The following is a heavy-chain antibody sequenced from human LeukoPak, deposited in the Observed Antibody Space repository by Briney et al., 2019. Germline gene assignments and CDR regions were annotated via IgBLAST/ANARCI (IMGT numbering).Heavy chain of an antibody. J-gene: IGHJ4*02. CDR1: GFTFTSCS. Sequence: PGGSLRLSCAASGFTFTSCSMNWVRQAPGKGLEWVSYISSSSSTIYYADSVKGRFTISRDNSKNTLYLQMNSLRAEDTAVYYCAKEGFDSWGQGTLVTVSS. CDR2: ISSSSSTI. V-gene: IGHV3-48*01. CDR3: AKEGFDS.